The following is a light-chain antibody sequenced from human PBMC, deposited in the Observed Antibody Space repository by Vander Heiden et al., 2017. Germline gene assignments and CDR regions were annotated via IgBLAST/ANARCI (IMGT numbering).Light chain of an antibody. CDR1: SSNSGSNT. V-gene: IGLV1-44*01. CDR2: SNN. J-gene: IGLJ1*01. Sequence: QSVLPQHPSASGTPGPRVTISGSGSSSNSGSNTVNWYQQLPGTAPKLLIDSNNQRPSGVPDRFSGAKSGTSASLAISGLQSEDEADYDCAAWDDNLNGDVCGTGTKVTV. CDR3: AAWDDNLNGDV.